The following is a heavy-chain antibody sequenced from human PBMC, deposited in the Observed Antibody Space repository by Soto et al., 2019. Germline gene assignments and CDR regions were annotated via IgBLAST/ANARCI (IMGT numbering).Heavy chain of an antibody. V-gene: IGHV4-4*02. CDR1: GASLSSSNW. D-gene: IGHD5-18*01. CDR3: ATGNNYGFCLQY. CDR2: IHDGGST. J-gene: IGHJ4*02. Sequence: QVQLQESGPGLVMPSGTLSLTCDVSGASLSSSNWWSWVRQPPGTGLEWIGEIHDGGSTNYNPSLKSRVTMSVDKPKNQISLRLNSVTAADTAVYYCATGNNYGFCLQYWGQGNLITVSA.